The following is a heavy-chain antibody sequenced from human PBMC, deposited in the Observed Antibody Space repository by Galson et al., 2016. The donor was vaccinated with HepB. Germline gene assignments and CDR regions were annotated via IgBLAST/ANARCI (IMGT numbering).Heavy chain of an antibody. Sequence: SLRLSCAASGFTVRTLYMSWVRQAPGKGLEWVSVIHSGGSTYHADSVKGRFTVSRDDPKNTVYLQMNSLRVEDTAIYYCAREGFNACDVWGQGTVVTISS. V-gene: IGHV3-53*01. J-gene: IGHJ3*01. CDR1: GFTVRTLY. D-gene: IGHD3-3*01. CDR3: AREGFNACDV. CDR2: IHSGGST.